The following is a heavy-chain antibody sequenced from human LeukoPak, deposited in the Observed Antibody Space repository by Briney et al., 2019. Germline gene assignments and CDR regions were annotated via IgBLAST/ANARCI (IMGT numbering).Heavy chain of an antibody. CDR2: IYTRGST. Sequence: SETLSLTCTVSGGSISSYYWSWIRQPAGKGLEWIGRIYTRGSTNYNPSLKSRVTMSVDTSKNQFSLKLSSVTAADTAVYYCARGLRFLEWLPTFAAFDIWGQGTMVTVSS. CDR1: GGSISSYY. CDR3: ARGLRFLEWLPTFAAFDI. J-gene: IGHJ3*02. D-gene: IGHD3-3*01. V-gene: IGHV4-4*07.